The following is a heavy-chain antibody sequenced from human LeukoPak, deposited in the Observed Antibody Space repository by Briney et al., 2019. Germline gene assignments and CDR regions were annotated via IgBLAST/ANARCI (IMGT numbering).Heavy chain of an antibody. CDR2: ISGSGGST. J-gene: IGHJ4*02. D-gene: IGHD2-8*01. V-gene: IGHV3-23*01. CDR1: GFTFSSYA. Sequence: PGGSLRLSCAASGFTFSSYAMSWVRQAPGKGLEWVSAISGSGGSTYYADSVKGRFTISRDNSKNTLYLQMNSLRAEDTAVYYCAKDREGIVLMVYASFDYWGQGTLVTVSS. CDR3: AKDREGIVLMVYASFDY.